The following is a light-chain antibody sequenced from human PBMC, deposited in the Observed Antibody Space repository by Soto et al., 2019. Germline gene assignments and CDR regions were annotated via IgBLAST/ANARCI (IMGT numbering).Light chain of an antibody. CDR1: QSVNNDY. CDR2: GVF. J-gene: IGKJ2*01. CDR3: QHYDGSPRT. V-gene: IGKV3-20*01. Sequence: ETVLTQSPGTVSLSPGERATLSCRTSQSVNNDYLAWYQQKPGQAPRLLIYGVFNRATGIPGRFSGSGSGTDFTLTISGLEPEDSAVYYCQHYDGSPRTFGQGTKVEIK.